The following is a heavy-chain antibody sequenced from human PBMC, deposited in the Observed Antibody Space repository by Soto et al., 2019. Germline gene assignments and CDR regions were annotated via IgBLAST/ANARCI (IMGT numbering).Heavy chain of an antibody. CDR2: IYFTGST. V-gene: IGHV4-4*07. J-gene: IGHJ6*02. Sequence: SETLSLTCSVFGGPISPYYWSWIRRSAGKGLEWIGRIYFTGSTNYNPPLKSRVTMSVDTSKNQFSLKLSSVTAADTAVYYCAREGGYYDSSGSGVYHYFGVDVWGQGTTVTVSS. D-gene: IGHD3-22*01. CDR1: GGPISPYY. CDR3: AREGGYYDSSGSGVYHYFGVDV.